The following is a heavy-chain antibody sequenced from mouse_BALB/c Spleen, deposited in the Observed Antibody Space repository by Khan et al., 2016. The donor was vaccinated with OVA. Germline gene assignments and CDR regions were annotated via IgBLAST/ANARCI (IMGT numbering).Heavy chain of an antibody. Sequence: EVQLVESGGDLVKPGGSLKLSCAASGFTFSTYGMSWVRQTPDKRLEWVATVSTCGGYTYYPDSVKGRFTISRDNAKNTLYLQMSSLKSEDTAMFDCARLAYYYDSEGFAYWGQGTLVTVSA. J-gene: IGHJ3*01. CDR1: GFTFSTYG. CDR2: VSTCGGYT. V-gene: IGHV5-6*01. CDR3: ARLAYYYDSEGFAY. D-gene: IGHD1-1*01.